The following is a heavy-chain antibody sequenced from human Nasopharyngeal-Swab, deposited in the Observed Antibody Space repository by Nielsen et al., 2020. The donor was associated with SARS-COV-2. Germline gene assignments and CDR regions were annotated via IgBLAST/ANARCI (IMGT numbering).Heavy chain of an antibody. Sequence: GESLKISCAASGFTFSSYAMSWVRQAPGKGLEWVSAISGSGGGTYYADSVKGRFTISRDNSKNTLYLQMNSLRAEDTAVYYCAKDRGIVVVIGFDYWGQGTLVTVSS. CDR3: AKDRGIVVVIGFDY. J-gene: IGHJ4*02. CDR1: GFTFSSYA. D-gene: IGHD3-22*01. CDR2: ISGSGGGT. V-gene: IGHV3-23*01.